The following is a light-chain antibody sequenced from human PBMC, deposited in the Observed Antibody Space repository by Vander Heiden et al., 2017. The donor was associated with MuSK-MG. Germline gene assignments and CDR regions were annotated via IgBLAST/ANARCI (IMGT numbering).Light chain of an antibody. Sequence: EIVLTQSPATLSLSPGERATLSCRASQGVSRYLAWYQQKPGQAPRLLIYDASNRATGIPARFSGSGSGTDFTLTISSLEPEDFAVYYCQQRSSWHSFGGGTKVEIK. CDR1: QGVSRY. CDR2: DAS. J-gene: IGKJ4*01. CDR3: QQRSSWHS. V-gene: IGKV3-11*01.